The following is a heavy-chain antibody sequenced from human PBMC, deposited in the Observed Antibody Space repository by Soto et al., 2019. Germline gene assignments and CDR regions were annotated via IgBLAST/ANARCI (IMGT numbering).Heavy chain of an antibody. CDR1: GYTFTSYC. CDR3: ARVVPVPNYYYYGMDV. J-gene: IGHJ6*02. V-gene: IGHV1-18*01. Sequence: GASVKVSCKASGYTFTSYCISWVRHAPGQGLEWMGWISAYNGNTKYAQKLQGRVTMTTDTSTSTAYMELRSLRSDDTAVYYCARVVPVPNYYYYGMDVWGQGTTVTVSS. CDR2: ISAYNGNT. D-gene: IGHD4-4*01.